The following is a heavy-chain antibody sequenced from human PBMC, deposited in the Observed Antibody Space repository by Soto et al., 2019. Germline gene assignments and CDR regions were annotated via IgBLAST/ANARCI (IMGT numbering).Heavy chain of an antibody. CDR3: AKEEDNWNYVVGWFDP. Sequence: GGSLRLSCAASGFSFSSYAMSWVRQAPGKGLEWVSAISGSGGSTYYADSVKGRFTISRDNSKNTLYLQMNSLRAEDTAVYYCAKEEDNWNYVVGWFDPWGQGTLVTVSS. CDR1: GFSFSSYA. V-gene: IGHV3-23*01. CDR2: ISGSGGST. D-gene: IGHD1-7*01. J-gene: IGHJ5*02.